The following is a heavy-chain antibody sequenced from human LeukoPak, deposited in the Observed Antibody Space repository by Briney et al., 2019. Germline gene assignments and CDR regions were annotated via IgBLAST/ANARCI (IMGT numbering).Heavy chain of an antibody. V-gene: IGHV3-30*18. CDR1: GFTFSNFG. Sequence: GGSLRLSCAASGFTFSNFGMHWVRQAPGKGLEWVAAISYEGRNQYYADSVKGRFIISRDSSKNTLYLQMNTLRAEDTAVYYCAKRLSNWDFDYWGQGTLVTVSS. D-gene: IGHD6-13*01. CDR2: ISYEGRNQ. CDR3: AKRLSNWDFDY. J-gene: IGHJ4*02.